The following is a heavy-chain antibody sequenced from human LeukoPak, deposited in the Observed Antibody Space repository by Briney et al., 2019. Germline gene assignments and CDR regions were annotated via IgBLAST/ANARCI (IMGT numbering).Heavy chain of an antibody. CDR3: ARSEFMVRGVITQPPFDY. D-gene: IGHD3-10*01. Sequence: SETLSLTCAVYGGSFSGYCWSWIRQPPGKGLEWIGEINHSGSTNYNPSLKSRVTISVDTSKNQFSLKLSSVTAADTAVYYCARSEFMVRGVITQPPFDYWGQGTLVTVSS. CDR1: GGSFSGYC. J-gene: IGHJ4*02. CDR2: INHSGST. V-gene: IGHV4-34*01.